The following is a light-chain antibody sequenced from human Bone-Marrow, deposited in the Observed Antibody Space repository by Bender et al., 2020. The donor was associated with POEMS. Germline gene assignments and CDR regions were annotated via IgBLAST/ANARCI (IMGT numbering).Light chain of an antibody. V-gene: IGLV2-11*01. CDR2: NVS. CDR3: QAWDSSTVV. Sequence: QSALTQTPSVSGSPGQSVTISCTGTNSDVGGYKHVSWYQQHPGRAPKLIIFNVSERPSGVPDRFSGSNSGNAATLTISGTQAMDEADYCCQAWDSSTVVFGGGTKLTVL. CDR1: NSDVGGYKH. J-gene: IGLJ2*01.